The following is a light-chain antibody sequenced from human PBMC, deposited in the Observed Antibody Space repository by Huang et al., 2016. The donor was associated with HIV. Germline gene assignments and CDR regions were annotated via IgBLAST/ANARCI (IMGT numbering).Light chain of an antibody. CDR2: LGL. CDR1: QSLLHSNGYNY. J-gene: IGKJ4*01. Sequence: DIVMTQSPLSLPVTPGEPASISCRSSQSLLHSNGYNYLDWYRQKPGQSPQLLIYLGLNRASGVHDRFSGSGSGTDFTLKISRVEAEDVGVYYCMQALQTELTFGGGTKVEIK. V-gene: IGKV2-28*01. CDR3: MQALQTELT.